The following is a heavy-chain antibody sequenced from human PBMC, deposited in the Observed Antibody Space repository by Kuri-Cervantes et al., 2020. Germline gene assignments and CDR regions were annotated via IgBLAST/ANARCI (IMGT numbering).Heavy chain of an antibody. CDR1: GFSFSSYG. Sequence: GESLKISCAASGFSFSSYGMSWVRQAPGKGLEWVSSISSSSSYIYYADSVKGRFTISRDNAKNSLYLQMNSLRAEDTAVYYCARGPSSGWQKSAEYFHYWGQGILVTVSS. CDR3: ARGPSSGWQKSAEYFHY. CDR2: ISSSSSYI. D-gene: IGHD6-19*01. J-gene: IGHJ1*01. V-gene: IGHV3-21*01.